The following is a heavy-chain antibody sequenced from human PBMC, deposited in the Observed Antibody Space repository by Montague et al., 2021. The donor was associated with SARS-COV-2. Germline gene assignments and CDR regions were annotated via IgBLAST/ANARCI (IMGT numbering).Heavy chain of an antibody. Sequence: SETLSLTCTVSGGSISSYYWSWIRQPPGKGLEWIGYIYYSGSTNYNPSLKSRVTISVDTSKNQFSLKLSSVTAADTAVYYCASQEADTAMDRNYYYDGMDVWGQGTMVTVSS. V-gene: IGHV4-59*01. CDR3: ASQEADTAMDRNYYYDGMDV. D-gene: IGHD5-18*01. J-gene: IGHJ6*02. CDR1: GGSISSYY. CDR2: IYYSGST.